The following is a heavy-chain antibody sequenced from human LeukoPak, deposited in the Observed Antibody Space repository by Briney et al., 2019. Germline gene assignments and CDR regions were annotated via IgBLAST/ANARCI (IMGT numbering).Heavy chain of an antibody. CDR1: GLSLSTSGVG. CDR3: AHLPPMVRGPYYFDY. CDR2: IYWDDDK. Sequence: ESGPTLVNPTQTLTLTCTFSGLSLSTSGVGVGWIRQPPGKALEWLALIYWDDDKRYSPSLKSRLTITKDTSKNQVVLTMTNMDPVDTATYYCAHLPPMVRGPYYFDYWGQGTLVTVSS. V-gene: IGHV2-5*02. D-gene: IGHD3-10*01. J-gene: IGHJ4*02.